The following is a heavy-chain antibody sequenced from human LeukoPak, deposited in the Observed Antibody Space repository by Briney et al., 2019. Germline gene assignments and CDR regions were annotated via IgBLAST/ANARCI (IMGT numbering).Heavy chain of an antibody. V-gene: IGHV1-46*01. CDR1: GYTFTSYY. D-gene: IGHD5-18*01. CDR2: INPSGGST. J-gene: IGHJ6*02. CDR3: ARGRGGYSYGYYYYYGMDV. Sequence: ASVKVSCKASGYTFTSYYMHWVRQAPGQGLEWMGIINPSGGSTSYAQKFQGRVTMTRDTSTSTVYMELSSLRSEDTAVYYCARGRGGYSYGYYYYYGMDVWGQGTTVTVSS.